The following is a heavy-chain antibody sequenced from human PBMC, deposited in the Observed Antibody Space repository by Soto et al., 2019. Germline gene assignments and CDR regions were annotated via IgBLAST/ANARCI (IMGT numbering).Heavy chain of an antibody. J-gene: IGHJ3*01. V-gene: IGHV3-9*01. Sequence: EVQLVESGGGLVQPGESLRLSCSASGFTFDQYAIHWVRQAPGNGLAWVSAISFNSGNIGYTDSVKGRFTLSRDNAKNSVHLQMNNLRPEDTALYYCAKAYTVITSFGLLIKGDIDGWGQGTTVNVSS. CDR2: ISFNSGNI. CDR3: AKAYTVITSFGLLIKGDIDG. D-gene: IGHD2-2*02. CDR1: GFTFDQYA.